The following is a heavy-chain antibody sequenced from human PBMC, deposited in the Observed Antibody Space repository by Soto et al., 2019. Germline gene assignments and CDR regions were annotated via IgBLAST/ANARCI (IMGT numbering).Heavy chain of an antibody. V-gene: IGHV4-39*01. J-gene: IGHJ5*01. CDR1: GGSISSSNYY. CDR2: IYYSGST. CDR3: ARQAGRFAS. Sequence: SETLSLTCTVSGGSISSSNYYWGWIRQPPGKGLEWIGSIYYSGSTDYNPSLKSRVIISVDTSKNQFSLKLSSVTAADTAVYYCARQAGRFASWGQGTLVTVSS.